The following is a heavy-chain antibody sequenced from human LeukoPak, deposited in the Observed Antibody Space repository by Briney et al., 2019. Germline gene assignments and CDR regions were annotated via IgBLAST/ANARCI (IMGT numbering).Heavy chain of an antibody. CDR3: ARGHCTNAVCHSNHDY. D-gene: IGHD2-8*01. CDR1: GYTFTGYY. CDR2: INPNSGGT. J-gene: IGHJ4*02. Sequence: ASVKVSCKASGYTFTGYYMHWVRQAPGQGLEWMGWINPNSGGTNYAQKFQGRVTMTRDTSISTAYMELSRLGSDDTAVYYCARGHCTNAVCHSNHDYWGQGTLVTVSS. V-gene: IGHV1-2*02.